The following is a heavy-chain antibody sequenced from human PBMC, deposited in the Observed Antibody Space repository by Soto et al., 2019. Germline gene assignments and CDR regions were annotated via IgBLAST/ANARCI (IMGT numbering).Heavy chain of an antibody. D-gene: IGHD6-13*01. Sequence: QGQLVESGGGVVQPGRSLRLSCAASGFIFSNYGMHWVRQAPGKGLEWVAIIWNDGSNKYYADTVKGRFTISRDNSKNTVYLQMNSLRAEDTAVYYCARDCCSSNRHKWFDPWGQGTLVTVSS. V-gene: IGHV3-33*01. CDR3: ARDCCSSNRHKWFDP. J-gene: IGHJ5*02. CDR2: IWNDGSNK. CDR1: GFIFSNYG.